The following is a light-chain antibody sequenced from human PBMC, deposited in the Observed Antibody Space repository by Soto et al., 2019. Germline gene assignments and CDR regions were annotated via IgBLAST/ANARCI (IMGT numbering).Light chain of an antibody. V-gene: IGKV1-39*01. CDR2: AAS. CDR1: QTIIRY. Sequence: DIQMTQSPSSLSASVGDRVTITCRASQTIIRYLNWYQQKPGRAPNLLIYAASSLQSCVPSRYSGSGSGTEFTLTISSLQPADFATYYCQHSYSTLFTFGPGTKVEIK. J-gene: IGKJ3*01. CDR3: QHSYSTLFT.